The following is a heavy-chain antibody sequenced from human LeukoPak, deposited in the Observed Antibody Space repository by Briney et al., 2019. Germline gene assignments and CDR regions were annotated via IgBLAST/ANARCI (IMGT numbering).Heavy chain of an antibody. CDR3: ARLRGAFDY. D-gene: IGHD3-16*01. V-gene: IGHV4-39*07. Sequence: SETLSLTCTVSDDSITNTLFYWVWIRQSPGKGLESIGTINYSGVTYSNPSLKSRVSMSLDASKNQFSLRLSSVTAADTAVYYCARLRGAFDYWGQGTLVTVSS. CDR1: DDSITNTLFY. J-gene: IGHJ4*02. CDR2: INYSGVT.